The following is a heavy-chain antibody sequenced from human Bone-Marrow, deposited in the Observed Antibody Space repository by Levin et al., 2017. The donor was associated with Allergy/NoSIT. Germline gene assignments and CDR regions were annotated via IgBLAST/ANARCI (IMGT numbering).Heavy chain of an antibody. Sequence: PGGSLRLSCAASGFTFSSYGMHWVRQAPGKGLEWVAVISSDGYNKYYADSVKGRFTISRDNSKNTLYLQMNSLRAEDTAVYYCARGIIGDVRVAHKEAFDIWGQGTMVSVSS. CDR2: ISSDGYNK. D-gene: IGHD2-8*02. J-gene: IGHJ3*02. CDR1: GFTFSSYG. V-gene: IGHV3-30*03. CDR3: ARGIIGDVRVAHKEAFDI.